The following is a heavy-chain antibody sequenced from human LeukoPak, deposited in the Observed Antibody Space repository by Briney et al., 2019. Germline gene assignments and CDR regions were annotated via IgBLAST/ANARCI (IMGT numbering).Heavy chain of an antibody. CDR1: GFTLSRYW. J-gene: IGHJ4*02. Sequence: GGSLRPSCAASGFTLSRYWMSWVRQAPGKGPEWVANIKEDGSEKYYVDSVKGRFTVSRDNAKNSLYLQMNSLRAEDTALYYCARDGSGRPLGYWGQGTLVTVSS. V-gene: IGHV3-7*01. D-gene: IGHD3-10*01. CDR3: ARDGSGRPLGY. CDR2: IKEDGSEK.